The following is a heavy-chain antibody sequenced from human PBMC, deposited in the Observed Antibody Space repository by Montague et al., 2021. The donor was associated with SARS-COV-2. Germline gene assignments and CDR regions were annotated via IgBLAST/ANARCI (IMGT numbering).Heavy chain of an antibody. V-gene: IGHV4-34*01. CDR1: GGSLSGYY. CDR3: ARGADYDFWSGYLRYKWFDP. CDR2: INHSGNT. Sequence: SETLSLTCAVYGGSLSGYYWAWIRQTPGKGLEWIGEINHSGNTNYNPSLKSRLTISVDTSKKQFSLKLSSVTTADAAVYYWARGADYDFWSGYLRYKWFDPWGLGTPVTVSS. D-gene: IGHD3-3*01. J-gene: IGHJ5*02.